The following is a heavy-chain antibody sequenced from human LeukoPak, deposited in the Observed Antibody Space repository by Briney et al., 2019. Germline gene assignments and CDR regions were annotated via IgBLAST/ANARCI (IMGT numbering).Heavy chain of an antibody. CDR3: ARSTPTTHGYFEY. J-gene: IGHJ4*02. CDR2: IKNDGSRT. D-gene: IGHD1-26*01. V-gene: IGHV3-74*01. CDR1: GVTFSRYW. Sequence: QTGGSLRLSCAASGVTFSRYWMHWVRQAPGKGLVWVSRIKNDGSRTTYADAVKGRFTISRDNAKNTLYLQMNSLSPEDTAVYYCARSTPTTHGYFEYWGQGTPVTVSS.